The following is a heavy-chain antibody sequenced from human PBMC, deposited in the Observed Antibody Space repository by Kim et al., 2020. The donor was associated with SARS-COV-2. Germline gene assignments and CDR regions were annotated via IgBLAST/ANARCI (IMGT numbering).Heavy chain of an antibody. Sequence: TLSLTCDVSGGSISDSDYSWSWIRQTPGKGLEWIGYIYYTGNSYYNPSLKSRVAISVDTSNNQFSLKVTSLTAADTAVSFCARADYGDFGYYFAYWGQGLRVTVSS. CDR2: IYYTGNS. D-gene: IGHD4-17*01. J-gene: IGHJ4*02. CDR3: ARADYGDFGYYFAY. CDR1: GGSISDSDYS. V-gene: IGHV4-30-2*01.